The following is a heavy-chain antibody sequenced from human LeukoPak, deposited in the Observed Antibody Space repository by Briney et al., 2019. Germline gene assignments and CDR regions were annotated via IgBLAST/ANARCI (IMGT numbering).Heavy chain of an antibody. CDR3: ARDTRIMMATSDI. V-gene: IGHV3-66*01. J-gene: IGHJ3*02. CDR1: GFTVSSNY. CDR2: IYSDGST. Sequence: GGSLRLSCAASGFTVSSNYMSWVRQAPGKGLEWVSLIYSDGSTYYADSMKGRFTISRDNSKNTLYLQMNSLRVEDTAVYYCARDTRIMMATSDIWGQGTMVTVSS. D-gene: IGHD5-24*01.